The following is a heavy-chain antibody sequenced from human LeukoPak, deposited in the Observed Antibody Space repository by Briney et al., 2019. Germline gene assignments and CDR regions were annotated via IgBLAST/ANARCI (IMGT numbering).Heavy chain of an antibody. Sequence: SETLSLTCAVYGGSFSGYYWSWIRQPPGKGLEWIGEINHSGSTNYNPSLKSRVTMSVDTSKNQFSLKLSSVTAADTAVYYCARDRGTGQNNWFDPWGQGTLVTVSS. D-gene: IGHD1-14*01. CDR3: ARDRGTGQNNWFDP. V-gene: IGHV4-34*01. J-gene: IGHJ5*02. CDR2: INHSGST. CDR1: GGSFSGYY.